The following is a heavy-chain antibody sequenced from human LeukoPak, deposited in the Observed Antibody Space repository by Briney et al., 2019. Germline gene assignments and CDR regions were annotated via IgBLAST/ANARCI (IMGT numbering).Heavy chain of an antibody. CDR2: IYTSGST. Sequence: SETLSVTCTVSGGSISSYYWSWIRQPAGKGLEWIGRIYTSGSTNYNPSLKSRVTMSVDTSKNQFSLKLSSVTAADTAVYYCARDLGYDFWSGYSAFDIWGQGTMVTVSS. V-gene: IGHV4-4*07. J-gene: IGHJ3*02. CDR1: GGSISSYY. CDR3: ARDLGYDFWSGYSAFDI. D-gene: IGHD3-3*01.